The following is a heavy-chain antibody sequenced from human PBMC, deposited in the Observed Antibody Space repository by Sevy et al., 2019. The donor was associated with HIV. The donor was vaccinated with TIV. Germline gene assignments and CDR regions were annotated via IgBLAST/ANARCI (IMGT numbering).Heavy chain of an antibody. J-gene: IGHJ6*02. CDR2: ISNSGST. CDR1: GGSISRGDYY. CDR3: ASEDRDIVYGMDV. Sequence: SETLSLTCTVSGGSISRGDYYWSWIRQHPGKGLEWIGYISNSGSTYYNPSLKSRVTISVDTSKNQFSLKLSSVTAADTAGDYCASEDRDIVYGMDVWGQGTTVTVSS. D-gene: IGHD2-15*01. V-gene: IGHV4-31*03.